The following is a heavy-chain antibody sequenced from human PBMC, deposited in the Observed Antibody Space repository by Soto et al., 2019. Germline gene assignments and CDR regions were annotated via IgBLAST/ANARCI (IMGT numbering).Heavy chain of an antibody. CDR2: IWFDGSNK. J-gene: IGHJ3*02. Sequence: GGSPRLSCAACGFSFSSYGVHGVRQAPGKGREWVALIWFDGSNKLYADSVKGRFTIPRDNSKNTVYLQMNSLRAEDTAVYYCARPIQLWSNLDAFDIWAQRTMVTVSS. CDR3: ARPIQLWSNLDAFDI. V-gene: IGHV3-33*01. CDR1: GFSFSSYG. D-gene: IGHD5-18*01.